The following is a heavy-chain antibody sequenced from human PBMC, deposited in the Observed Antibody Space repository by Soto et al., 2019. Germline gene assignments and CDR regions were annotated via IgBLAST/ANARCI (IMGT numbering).Heavy chain of an antibody. CDR1: GFTFSRYA. CDR2: ISGSGGRV. D-gene: IGHD2-15*01. Sequence: GGSLRLSCAGSGFTFSRYAMSWVRQAPGTGPEWVSAISGSGGRVHYADSVKGRFTISRDNSRNTLFLQMNSLRAEDTAVYYCAKVAVGATPSGLWDLWGQGAQVTVSS. J-gene: IGHJ5*02. V-gene: IGHV3-23*01. CDR3: AKVAVGATPSGLWDL.